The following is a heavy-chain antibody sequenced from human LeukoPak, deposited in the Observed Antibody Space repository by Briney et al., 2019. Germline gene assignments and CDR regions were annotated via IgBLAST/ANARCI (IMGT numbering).Heavy chain of an antibody. CDR1: GFTFSAYW. J-gene: IGHJ4*02. Sequence: GGSLRLSCAASGFTFSAYWMHWVRQAPGKGLVWVSRINSDGSSTIYADSVKGRFTISRDNAKNTLFLQMSSLRVEDTAVYYCARGNLFDYRGQGTLVTVSS. D-gene: IGHD1-14*01. CDR3: ARGNLFDY. V-gene: IGHV3-74*01. CDR2: INSDGSST.